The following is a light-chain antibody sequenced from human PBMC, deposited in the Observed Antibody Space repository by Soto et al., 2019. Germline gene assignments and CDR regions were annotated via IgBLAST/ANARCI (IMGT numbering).Light chain of an antibody. CDR1: SSDVGSYNR. V-gene: IGLV2-18*02. CDR2: EVT. CDR3: SSFTSSSTFI. Sequence: QPVLTQPPSVSGSPGQSVTISCTGTSSDVGSYNRVSWYQQPPGTAPKVMIYEVTNRPSGVPDRFSGSKSGNTASLTISGLQAEDEADYYCSSFTSSSTFIFGGGTKLTVL. J-gene: IGLJ2*01.